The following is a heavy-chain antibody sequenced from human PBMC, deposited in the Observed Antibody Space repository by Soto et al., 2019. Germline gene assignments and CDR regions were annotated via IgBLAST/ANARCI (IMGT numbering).Heavy chain of an antibody. CDR2: INHSGST. J-gene: IGHJ6*02. Sequence: KPSETLSLTCAVYGGSFSGYYWSWIRQPPGKGLEWIGEINHSGSTNYNPSLKSRVTISVDMSKNQFSLKLTSVTAADTAVYYCVRGMVRGVMTTYYYGMDVWGQGTTVTVS. D-gene: IGHD3-10*01. CDR3: VRGMVRGVMTTYYYGMDV. V-gene: IGHV4-34*01. CDR1: GGSFSGYY.